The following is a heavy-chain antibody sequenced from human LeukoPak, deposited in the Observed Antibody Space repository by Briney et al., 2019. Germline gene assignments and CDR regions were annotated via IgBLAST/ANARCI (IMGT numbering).Heavy chain of an antibody. V-gene: IGHV1-2*02. Sequence: GASVKVSCKASGYTFTGYYMHWVRQAPGQGLEWMGWINPNSGGTNYAQKFQGRVTMTRDTSISTAYMELSRLRSDDTAVYYCARSGFLRAAGTIDYWGQGTLVTVSS. CDR3: ARSGFLRAAGTIDY. CDR2: INPNSGGT. J-gene: IGHJ4*02. CDR1: GYTFTGYY. D-gene: IGHD6-19*01.